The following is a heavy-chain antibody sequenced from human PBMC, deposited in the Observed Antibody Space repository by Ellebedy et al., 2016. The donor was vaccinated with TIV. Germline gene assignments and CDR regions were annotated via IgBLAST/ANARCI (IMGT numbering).Heavy chain of an antibody. CDR1: GFTFSSYA. J-gene: IGHJ1*01. Sequence: LSLTCAASGFTFSSYAVHWVRQAPGKGLEWVAVISYDGSNKYYADSVKGRFTISRDNSKNTLYLQMNSLRAEDTAVYYCARDRAAAGYSPFFQHWGQGTLVTVSS. CDR3: ARDRAAAGYSPFFQH. V-gene: IGHV3-30*04. D-gene: IGHD6-13*01. CDR2: ISYDGSNK.